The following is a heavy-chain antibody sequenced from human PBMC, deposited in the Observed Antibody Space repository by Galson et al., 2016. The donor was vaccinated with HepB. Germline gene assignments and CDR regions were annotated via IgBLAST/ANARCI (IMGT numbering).Heavy chain of an antibody. J-gene: IGHJ4*02. CDR2: ISYDGSNK. CDR1: GFTFSNYA. V-gene: IGHV3-30-3*01. Sequence: SLRLSCAASGFTFSNYAMHWVRQAPGKGLEWVAVISYDGSNKYYADSVKGRFTISRDNSKNALYLQMNSLRVEDTAVYYCARDLPDYVIYPIQYAFDYWGQGTLVTVSS. CDR3: ARDLPDYVIYPIQYAFDY. D-gene: IGHD4-17*01.